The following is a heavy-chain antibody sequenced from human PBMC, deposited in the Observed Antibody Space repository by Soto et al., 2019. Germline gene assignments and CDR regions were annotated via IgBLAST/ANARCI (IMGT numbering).Heavy chain of an antibody. D-gene: IGHD3-10*01. J-gene: IGHJ5*02. CDR1: GGSISSYY. CDR2: IYYSGST. V-gene: IGHV4-59*01. CDR3: AQWVVREGRFDP. Sequence: SETLSLTCTVSGGSISSYYWSWIRQPPGKGLEWIGYIYYSGSTNYNPSLKSRVTISVDTSKNQFSLKLSSVTAADTAVYYCAQWVVREGRFDPWGQGTLVTVSS.